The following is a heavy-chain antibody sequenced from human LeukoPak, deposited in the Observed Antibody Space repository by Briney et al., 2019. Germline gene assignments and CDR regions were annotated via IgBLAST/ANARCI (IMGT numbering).Heavy chain of an antibody. V-gene: IGHV3-48*03. CDR3: TTLGYHLDS. D-gene: IGHD3-16*02. Sequence: GGSLRLSCLASGFAFSAYEMNWVRQAPGKGLEWVSYIAGSDTTRYYADSVKGRFTIFRDNAKNSLYLQMNSLRAEDTALYYCTTLGYHLDSWGQGTLVTVSS. J-gene: IGHJ4*02. CDR2: IAGSDTTR. CDR1: GFAFSAYE.